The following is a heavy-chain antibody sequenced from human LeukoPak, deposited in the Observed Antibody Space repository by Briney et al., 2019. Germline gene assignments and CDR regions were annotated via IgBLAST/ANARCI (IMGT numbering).Heavy chain of an antibody. V-gene: IGHV3-7*01. J-gene: IGHJ4*02. Sequence: TGGSLRLSCAASGFTFSSNWMTWVRQAPGKGLEWVANIKQDGSEKYYVDSVKGRFTISRDNSKNTLYLQMNSLRAEDTAVYYCAREVTRWELSGYWGQGTLVTVSS. CDR1: GFTFSSNW. CDR2: IKQDGSEK. D-gene: IGHD1-26*01. CDR3: AREVTRWELSGY.